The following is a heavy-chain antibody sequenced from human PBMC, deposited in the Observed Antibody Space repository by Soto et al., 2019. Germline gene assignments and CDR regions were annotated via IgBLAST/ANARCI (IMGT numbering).Heavy chain of an antibody. CDR3: ATPFWSGYSYYGMDV. CDR1: GYTLTELS. CDR2: FDPEDGET. D-gene: IGHD3-3*01. Sequence: ASVKVSGTVSGYTLTELSMHSLRQGPVKGLEWMGGFDPEDGETIYAQKFQGRVTMTEDTSTDTAYMELSSLRSEDTAVYYCATPFWSGYSYYGMDVWGQGTTVTVSS. J-gene: IGHJ6*02. V-gene: IGHV1-24*01.